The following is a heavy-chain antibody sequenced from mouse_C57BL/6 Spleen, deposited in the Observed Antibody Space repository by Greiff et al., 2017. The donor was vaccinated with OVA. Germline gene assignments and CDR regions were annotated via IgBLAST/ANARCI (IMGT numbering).Heavy chain of an antibody. J-gene: IGHJ2*01. CDR2: ISSGSSTI. V-gene: IGHV5-17*01. CDR1: GFTFSDYG. D-gene: IGHD4-1*01. CDR3: ARRTGTEYYFDY. Sequence: EVKLMESGGGLVKPGGSLKLSCAASGFTFSDYGMHWVRQAPEKGLEWVAYISSGSSTIYYADTVKGRFTISRDNAKNTLFLQMTSLRSEDTAMYYCARRTGTEYYFDYWGQGTTLTVSS.